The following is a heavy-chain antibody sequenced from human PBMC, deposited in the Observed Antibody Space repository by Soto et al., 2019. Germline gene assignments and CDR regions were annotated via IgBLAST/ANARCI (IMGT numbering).Heavy chain of an antibody. CDR1: GGSISSTNW. CDR3: VGDSCNGWKDY. CDR2: IDHSGST. V-gene: IGHV4-4*02. Sequence: QVQLQESGPGLVKPSGTLSLTCAVSGGSISSTNWWNWVRQPPGKGLGWIGEIDHSGSTNYNRSLKGRVTMSVDKPKNQFSLKLSSVTAADAAVCYCVGDSCNGWKDYWGQGTLVTVSS. D-gene: IGHD6-19*01. J-gene: IGHJ4*02.